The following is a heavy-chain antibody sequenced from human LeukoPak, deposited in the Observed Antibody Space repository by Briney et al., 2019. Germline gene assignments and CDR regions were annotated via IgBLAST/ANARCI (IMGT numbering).Heavy chain of an antibody. CDR1: GGSLSDYY. Sequence: SETLSLTCAVYGGSLSDYYWSWFRQPPGKGLEWIGEINHSGSTDYNPSLKSRVTISVDTSKNQFSLKLSSVTAADTAVYHCAYSSVYQQQWGQGTLVTVSS. CDR3: AYSSVYQQQ. V-gene: IGHV4-34*01. D-gene: IGHD3-22*01. J-gene: IGHJ1*01. CDR2: INHSGST.